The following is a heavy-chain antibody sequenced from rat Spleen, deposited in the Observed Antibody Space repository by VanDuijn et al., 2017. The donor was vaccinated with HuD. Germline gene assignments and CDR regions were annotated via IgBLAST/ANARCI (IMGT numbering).Heavy chain of an antibody. CDR1: GFTFSNYG. Sequence: EVQLVESGGGLVQPGRSLKLSCAASGFTFSNYGMAWVCQAPTKGLEWVASITNTGGSIYYPDSVKGRFTISRDPAQNTLYLQMDSLRSEDTANYYGERHYVGYSEYVMDAWGQGASVTVSS. V-gene: IGHV5-29*01. CDR2: ITNTGGSI. D-gene: IGHD1-11*01. CDR3: ERHYVGYSEYVMDA. J-gene: IGHJ4*01.